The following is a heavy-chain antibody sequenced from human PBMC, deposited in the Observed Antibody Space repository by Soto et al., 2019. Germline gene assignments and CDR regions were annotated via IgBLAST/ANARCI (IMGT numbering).Heavy chain of an antibody. CDR2: INAGNGNT. J-gene: IGHJ4*02. CDR3: ARDPGTYYDSSGFDY. D-gene: IGHD3-22*01. Sequence: GASVKVSGKASGYTFTSYAMHWVRQAPGQRLEWMGWINAGNGNTKYSQKFQGRVTITRDTSASTAYMELSSLGSEDTAVYYCARDPGTYYDSSGFDYWGQGTLVTVSS. CDR1: GYTFTSYA. V-gene: IGHV1-3*01.